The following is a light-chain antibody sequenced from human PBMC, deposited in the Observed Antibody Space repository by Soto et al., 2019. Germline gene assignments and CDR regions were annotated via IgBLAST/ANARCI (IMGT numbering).Light chain of an antibody. V-gene: IGKV3-20*01. CDR3: QHYDSSPFT. Sequence: EIVLTQSPGTLSLSPGERATLSCRASQSVSSNYLAWYQQKPGQAPRLLIYGASSRATGIPDRFSGSGSGTDFTLTISILEPEDFAVYYCQHYDSSPFTFGPGTKVDIK. J-gene: IGKJ3*01. CDR2: GAS. CDR1: QSVSSNY.